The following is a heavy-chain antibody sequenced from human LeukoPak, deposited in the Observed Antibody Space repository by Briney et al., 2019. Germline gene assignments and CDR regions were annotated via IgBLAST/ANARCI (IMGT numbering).Heavy chain of an antibody. CDR3: ARDGSYYGSGSYYNAGGYFDY. CDR1: GFTFSSYG. J-gene: IGHJ4*02. V-gene: IGHV3-30*04. Sequence: GGSLRLSCAASGFTFSSYGMHWVRQAPGKGLEWVAVISYDRSNKYYADSVKGRFTISRDNSKNTLYLQMNSLRAEDTAVYYCARDGSYYGSGSYYNAGGYFDYWGQGTLVTVSS. D-gene: IGHD3-10*01. CDR2: ISYDRSNK.